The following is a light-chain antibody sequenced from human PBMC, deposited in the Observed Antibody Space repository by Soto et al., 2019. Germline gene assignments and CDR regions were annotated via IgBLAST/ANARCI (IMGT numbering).Light chain of an antibody. J-gene: IGLJ3*02. CDR1: SSDVGGYNY. CDR3: SSHAGIINVV. Sequence: QSALTQPASVSGSPGQSITISCTGTSSDVGGYNYVSWYQHHPGKAPKLMIYEVTKRPSGVPDRFSGSKSGNTASLTVSGLLAEDEADYYCSSHAGIINVVFGGGTKVTVL. V-gene: IGLV2-8*01. CDR2: EVT.